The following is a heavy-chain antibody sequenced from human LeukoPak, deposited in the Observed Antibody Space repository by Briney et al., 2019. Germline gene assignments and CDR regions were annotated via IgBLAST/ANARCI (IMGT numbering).Heavy chain of an antibody. D-gene: IGHD3-10*01. Sequence: SVKVSCKASGGTFSSYAISWVRQAPGQGLEWMGRIIPILGIANYAQKFQGRVMITADKSTSTAYMELSSLRSEDTAVYYCARGFSTGPHAFDIWGQGTMVTVSS. J-gene: IGHJ3*02. V-gene: IGHV1-69*04. CDR2: IIPILGIA. CDR1: GGTFSSYA. CDR3: ARGFSTGPHAFDI.